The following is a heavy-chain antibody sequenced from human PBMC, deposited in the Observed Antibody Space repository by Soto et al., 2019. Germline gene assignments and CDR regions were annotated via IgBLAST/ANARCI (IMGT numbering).Heavy chain of an antibody. Sequence: SGPTLVNPTQTLTLTCTFSGFSLTTSGMCVSWIRQPPGKALEWLALLNWDDDKYYSTSLETRLTISKDTSKNQVVLTMTNVDPVDTATYYCAHSLIGYYYDSSGSNLFDPWGQGTLVTVSS. CDR1: GFSLTTSGMC. CDR3: AHSLIGYYYDSSGSNLFDP. V-gene: IGHV2-70*12. D-gene: IGHD3-22*01. CDR2: LNWDDDK. J-gene: IGHJ5*02.